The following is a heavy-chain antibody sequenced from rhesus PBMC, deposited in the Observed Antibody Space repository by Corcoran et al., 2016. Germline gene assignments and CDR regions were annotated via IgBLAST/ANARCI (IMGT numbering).Heavy chain of an antibody. D-gene: IGHD3-34*01. V-gene: IGHV4-99*01. J-gene: IGHJ4*01. Sequence: QVQLQESGPGLVKPSETLSLTCAVSGYSISSGYYWGWIRQPPGQGLEYIGYISGSSGSTYYNPSLKSRVTISKDTSKNQFSLKVSSVTAADTAVYYCARPGGGNHLDFWGQGVLVTVSS. CDR2: ISGSSGST. CDR3: ARPGGGNHLDF. CDR1: GYSISSGYY.